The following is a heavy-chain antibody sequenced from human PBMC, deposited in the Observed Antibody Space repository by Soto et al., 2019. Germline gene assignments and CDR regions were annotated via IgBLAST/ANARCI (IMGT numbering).Heavy chain of an antibody. CDR1: GGSISSYY. CDR3: ARSGATYCVDWFDP. J-gene: IGHJ5*02. V-gene: IGHV4-59*01. Sequence: SETLSLTCTVSGGSISSYYWSWIRQPPGKGLEWIGYIYYSGSTNYNPSLKSRVTISVDTSKNQFSLKLSSVTAADTAVYYCARSGATYCVDWFDPWGQRTLVTVPS. D-gene: IGHD2-15*01. CDR2: IYYSGST.